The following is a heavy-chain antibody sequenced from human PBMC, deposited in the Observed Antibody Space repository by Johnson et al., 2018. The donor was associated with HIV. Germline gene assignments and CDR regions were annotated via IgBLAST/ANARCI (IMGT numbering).Heavy chain of an antibody. CDR1: VFTSSTSV. Sequence: QVQLVESGGDVVQPGRSLRLSCAASVFTSSTSVLHWVRQAPGKGLEWVSVISHDASHIFYADSVKGRFTISRDNSKNTLYLQMNSLRAEDTAVYYCARDGGWLDAFDIWGQGTMVTVSS. J-gene: IGHJ3*02. D-gene: IGHD6-19*01. V-gene: IGHV3-30*04. CDR2: ISHDASHI. CDR3: ARDGGWLDAFDI.